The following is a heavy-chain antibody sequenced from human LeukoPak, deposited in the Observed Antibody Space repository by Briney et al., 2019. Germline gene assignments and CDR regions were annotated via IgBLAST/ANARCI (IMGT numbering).Heavy chain of an antibody. J-gene: IGHJ4*02. CDR3: ARPNYYGSGSYYNY. Sequence: PGRSLRLSCAASGFTFSRYAMHWVRQAPGKGLEWVSSISSSSSYIYYADSVKGRFTISRDNAKNSLYLQMNSLRAEDTAVYYCARPNYYGSGSYYNYWGQGTLVTVSS. CDR2: ISSSSSYI. V-gene: IGHV3-21*01. D-gene: IGHD3-10*01. CDR1: GFTFSRYA.